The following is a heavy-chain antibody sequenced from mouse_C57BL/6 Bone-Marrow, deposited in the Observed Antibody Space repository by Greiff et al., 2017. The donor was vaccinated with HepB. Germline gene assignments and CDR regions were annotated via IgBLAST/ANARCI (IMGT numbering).Heavy chain of an antibody. CDR2: IYPRSGNT. V-gene: IGHV1-81*01. J-gene: IGHJ3*01. CDR3: ARRGYFYYGSSPFAY. Sequence: LQESGAELARPGASVKLSCKASGYTFTSYGISWVKQRTGQGLEWIGEIYPRSGNTYYNEKFKGKATLTADKSSSTAYMELRSLTSEDSAVYFCARRGYFYYGSSPFAYWGQGTLVTVSA. CDR1: GYTFTSYG. D-gene: IGHD1-1*01.